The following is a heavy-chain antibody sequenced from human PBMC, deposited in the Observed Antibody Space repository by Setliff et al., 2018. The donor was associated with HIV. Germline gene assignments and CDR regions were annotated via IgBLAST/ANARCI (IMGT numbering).Heavy chain of an antibody. D-gene: IGHD3-10*01. CDR2: VNHRGTI. J-gene: IGHJ4*02. Sequence: PSETLSLTCAVYGGSFNGYYWTWIRQSPGKGLEWIGEVNHRGTINYNQSLKNRVIISVDTAKNQFSLNMISMTAADTAVYYCAREKSIPTTWFGVYYYDYWGQGTLVTSPQ. V-gene: IGHV4-34*01. CDR3: AREKSIPTTWFGVYYYDY. CDR1: GGSFNGYY.